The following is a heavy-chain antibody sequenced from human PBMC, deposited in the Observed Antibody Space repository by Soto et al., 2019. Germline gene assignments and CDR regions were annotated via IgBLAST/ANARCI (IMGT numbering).Heavy chain of an antibody. Sequence: SVKVSCKASGGTFSSYTISWVRQAPGQGLEWMGRIIPILGIANYAQKFQGRVTITADKSTSTAYMELSSLRSEDTAVYYCARERVEGYCSGGSCQNYYYFDYWGQGTLVTVSS. V-gene: IGHV1-69*04. CDR1: GGTFSSYT. CDR3: ARERVEGYCSGGSCQNYYYFDY. CDR2: IIPILGIA. D-gene: IGHD2-15*01. J-gene: IGHJ4*02.